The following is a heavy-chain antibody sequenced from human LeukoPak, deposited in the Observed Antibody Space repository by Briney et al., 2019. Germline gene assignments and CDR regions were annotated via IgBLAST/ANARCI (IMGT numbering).Heavy chain of an antibody. CDR3: AKGNGIAAAGRTGFDY. J-gene: IGHJ4*02. CDR1: GFTFSTYW. Sequence: GGSLRLSCAASGFTFSTYWMGWVRQTPGKGLEWVANINQDESEKKYVDSVKGRFTISRDNAKNSLYLQMNSLRAEDMALYYCAKGNGIAAAGRTGFDYWGQGTLVTVSS. V-gene: IGHV3-7*03. D-gene: IGHD6-13*01. CDR2: INQDESEK.